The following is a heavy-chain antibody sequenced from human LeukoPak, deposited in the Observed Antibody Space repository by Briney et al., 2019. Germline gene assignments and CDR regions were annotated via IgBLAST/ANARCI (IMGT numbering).Heavy chain of an antibody. D-gene: IGHD3-10*01. Sequence: GGSLRLSCAASGFTFSSYWMHWVRQVPGKGLVWVSRINSDGSSTSYADSVKGRFTISRDNAKTTLYVQMNSLRAEDTAVYYCSTGSGHAFDIWGRGTMVTVSS. CDR3: STGSGHAFDI. V-gene: IGHV3-74*01. CDR2: INSDGSST. CDR1: GFTFSSYW. J-gene: IGHJ3*02.